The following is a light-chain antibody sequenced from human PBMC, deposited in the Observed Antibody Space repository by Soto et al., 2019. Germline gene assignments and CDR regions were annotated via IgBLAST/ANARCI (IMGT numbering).Light chain of an antibody. CDR1: TSNIGSNP. Sequence: QAVLTQPPSASAPPGQRVTISCSGGTSNIGSNPVNWYQQLPGTAPKLLMYSNSQRPSGVPDRFSGSKSGTSASLGISGLQSEDESTYYCATWDDSLNVWLFGGGTKVTVL. CDR3: ATWDDSLNVWL. CDR2: SNS. J-gene: IGLJ2*01. V-gene: IGLV1-44*01.